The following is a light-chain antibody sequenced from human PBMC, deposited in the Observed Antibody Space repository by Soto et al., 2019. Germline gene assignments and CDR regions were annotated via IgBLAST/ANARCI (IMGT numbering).Light chain of an antibody. V-gene: IGKV3-20*01. CDR2: GAS. J-gene: IGKJ4*01. CDR3: HRYDSSALT. CDR1: QSVSSSY. Sequence: EIVLTQSPGTLSLSPGERATLSCRASQSVSSSYLAWYQQKPGQAPRPLIYGASSRATGILDRFSGSGSGKDFTLTISRLEPEDFAVYYCHRYDSSALTFGGGTKVEMK.